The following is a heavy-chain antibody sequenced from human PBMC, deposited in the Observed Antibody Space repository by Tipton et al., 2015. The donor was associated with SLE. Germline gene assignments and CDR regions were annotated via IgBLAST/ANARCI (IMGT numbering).Heavy chain of an antibody. CDR1: GGSISSHY. D-gene: IGHD3-3*01. CDR2: IYYSGGT. V-gene: IGHV4-59*11. J-gene: IGHJ4*02. Sequence: TLSLTCTVSGGSISSHYWSWIRQPPGKGLEWIGYIYYSGGTNYTPSLKSRVTISVDTSKNQFSLKLSSVTAADTAVYYCARVAYDFWSGYSYYFDYWGQGTLVTVSS. CDR3: ARVAYDFWSGYSYYFDY.